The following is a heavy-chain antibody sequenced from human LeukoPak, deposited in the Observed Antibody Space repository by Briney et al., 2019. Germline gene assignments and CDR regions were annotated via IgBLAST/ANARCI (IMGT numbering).Heavy chain of an antibody. J-gene: IGHJ4*02. V-gene: IGHV4-39*07. CDR2: IYHSGST. CDR1: GGSMRSSRNY. Sequence: PSETLSLTCSVSGGSMRSSRNYWGWIRQPPGKGLEWIASIYHSGSTNYNPSLKSRVTISVDTSKNQFSLKLSSVTAADTAVYYCARGSSRSDYFDYWGQGTLVTVSS. CDR3: ARGSSRSDYFDY.